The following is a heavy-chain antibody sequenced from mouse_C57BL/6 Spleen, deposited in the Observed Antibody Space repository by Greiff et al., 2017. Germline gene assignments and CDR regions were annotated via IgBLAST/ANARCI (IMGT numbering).Heavy chain of an antibody. Sequence: QVQLQQSGPELVKPGASVKISCKASGYAFSSSWMNWVKQRPGKGLEWIGRIYPGDGDTNYNGKFKGKATLTADKSSSTAYMQLSSLTSEDSAVNFCAREKYSGRYFDVWGTGTTVTVSS. J-gene: IGHJ1*03. V-gene: IGHV1-82*01. CDR1: GYAFSSSW. CDR2: IYPGDGDT. D-gene: IGHD2-10*02. CDR3: AREKYSGRYFDV.